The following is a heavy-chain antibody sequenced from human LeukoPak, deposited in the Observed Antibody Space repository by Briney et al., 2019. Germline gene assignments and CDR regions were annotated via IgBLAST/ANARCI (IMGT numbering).Heavy chain of an antibody. J-gene: IGHJ4*02. CDR3: ASSAMVGLLFGY. CDR1: GYTFTGYY. V-gene: IGHV1-2*02. D-gene: IGHD5-18*01. CDR2: INPNSGGT. Sequence: ASVKVSCKASGYTFTGYYMHWVRQAPGQGLEWMGWINPNSGGTDYAQKFQGGVTMTRDTSISTAYMELSRLRSDDTAVYYCASSAMVGLLFGYWGQGTLVTVSS.